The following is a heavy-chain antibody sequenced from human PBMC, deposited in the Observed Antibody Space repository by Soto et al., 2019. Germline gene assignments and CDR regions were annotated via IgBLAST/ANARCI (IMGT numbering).Heavy chain of an antibody. CDR2: IYYSGST. D-gene: IGHD3-10*01. CDR3: ARQQLLWFGESPHSAFDI. CDR1: GGSISSSSYY. V-gene: IGHV4-39*07. J-gene: IGHJ3*02. Sequence: PSETLSLTCTVSGGSISSSSYYWGWIRQPPGKGLEWIGSIYYSGSTYYNPSLKSRVTISVDTSKNQFSLKLSSVTAADTAVYYCARQQLLWFGESPHSAFDIWGQGTMVTVS.